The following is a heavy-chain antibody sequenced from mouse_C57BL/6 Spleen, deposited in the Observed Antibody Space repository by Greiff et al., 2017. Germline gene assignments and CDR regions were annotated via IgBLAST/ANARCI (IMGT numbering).Heavy chain of an antibody. J-gene: IGHJ3*01. CDR2: IYPGDGDT. Sequence: QVHVKQSGAELVKPGASVKISCKASGYAFSSYWMNWVKQRPGKGLEWIGQIYPGDGDTNYNGKFKGKATLTADKSSSTAYMQLSSLTSEDSAVYFCARFYDGYRDWFAYWGQGTLVTVSA. V-gene: IGHV1-80*01. CDR1: GYAFSSYW. D-gene: IGHD2-3*01. CDR3: ARFYDGYRDWFAY.